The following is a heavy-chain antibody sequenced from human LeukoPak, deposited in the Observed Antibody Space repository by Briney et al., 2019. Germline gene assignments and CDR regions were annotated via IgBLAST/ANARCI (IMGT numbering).Heavy chain of an antibody. Sequence: VASVKVSCKASGGTFSSYAISWVRQAPGQGLEWMGGIIPIFGTANYAQKLQGRVTMTTDTSTSTAYMELRSLRSDDTAVYYCARAAGYCSSTSCYDYWGQGTLVTVSS. CDR2: IIPIFGTA. D-gene: IGHD2-2*03. CDR1: GGTFSSYA. J-gene: IGHJ4*02. CDR3: ARAAGYCSSTSCYDY. V-gene: IGHV1-69*05.